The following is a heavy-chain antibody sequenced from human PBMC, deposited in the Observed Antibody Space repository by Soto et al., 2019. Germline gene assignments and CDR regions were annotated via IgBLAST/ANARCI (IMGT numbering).Heavy chain of an antibody. CDR2: IEYDGSKT. Sequence: GGSLRLSCAASGFTFSSYWMSWVRQAPGKGLVWVASIEYDGSKTSYAESVRGRFTISRDNAKNTLYLQMNSLSAEDTAVYYCARDRGAGTPFDYWGQGTLVTVSS. CDR1: GFTFSSYW. V-gene: IGHV3-7*01. CDR3: ARDRGAGTPFDY. J-gene: IGHJ4*02. D-gene: IGHD6-19*01.